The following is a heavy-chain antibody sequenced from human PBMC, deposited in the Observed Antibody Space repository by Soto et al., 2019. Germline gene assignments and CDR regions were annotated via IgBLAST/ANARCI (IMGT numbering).Heavy chain of an antibody. D-gene: IGHD2-15*01. CDR1: GGSFSGYY. CDR3: ARGGIVAVVAATNYYYYYGMDV. CDR2: INHSRST. J-gene: IGHJ6*02. V-gene: IGHV4-34*01. Sequence: PSETLSLTCAVYGGSFSGYYWSWIRQPPGKGLEWIGEINHSRSTNYNPSLKSRVTISVDTSKNQFSLKLSSVTAADTAVYYCARGGIVAVVAATNYYYYYGMDVWGQGTTVTVSS.